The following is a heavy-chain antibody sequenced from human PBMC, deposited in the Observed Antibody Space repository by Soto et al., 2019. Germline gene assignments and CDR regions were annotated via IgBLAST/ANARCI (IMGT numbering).Heavy chain of an antibody. Sequence: PXESLKISFQASGYSFNIHWIAWVGQIPGEGLEWMGIVYPGDSDTRYSPSFQGQVTISADKSISTAYLQWSSLKASDTAMYYCARHTTYYYDKSTDYLDYWGQGTLVTVSS. D-gene: IGHD3-22*01. J-gene: IGHJ4*02. CDR2: VYPGDSDT. CDR3: ARHTTYYYDKSTDYLDY. CDR1: GYSFNIHW. V-gene: IGHV5-51*01.